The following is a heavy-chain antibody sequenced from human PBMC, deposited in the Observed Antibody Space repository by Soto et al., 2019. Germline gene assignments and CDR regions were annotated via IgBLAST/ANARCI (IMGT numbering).Heavy chain of an antibody. CDR3: ARDDYVLPVGY. J-gene: IGHJ4*02. CDR2: IIPILGIA. CDR1: GYIFTSYY. Sequence: ASVKVSCKASGYIFTSYYIHWVRQAPGQGLEWMGRIIPILGIANYAQKFQGRVTITADKSTSTAYMELSSLRSEDTAVYYCARDDYVLPVGYWGQGTLVTVSS. D-gene: IGHD3-16*01. V-gene: IGHV1-69*04.